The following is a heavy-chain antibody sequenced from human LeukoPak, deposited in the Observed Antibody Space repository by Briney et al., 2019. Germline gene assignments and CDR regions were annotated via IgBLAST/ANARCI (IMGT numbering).Heavy chain of an antibody. D-gene: IGHD2-15*01. V-gene: IGHV1-2*02. J-gene: IGHJ4*02. Sequence: ASVKVSCKASGNTFSGYYMHWVRQAPGQGLEWMGWINPNSGGTNYAQKFQGRVTMTRDTSINTAYMELSRLRSDDTAVYYCAREDCSGGSCYSAFDYWGQGTLVTVSS. CDR2: INPNSGGT. CDR1: GNTFSGYY. CDR3: AREDCSGGSCYSAFDY.